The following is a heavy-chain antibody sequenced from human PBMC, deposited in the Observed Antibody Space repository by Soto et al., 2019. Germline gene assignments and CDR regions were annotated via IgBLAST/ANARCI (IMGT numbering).Heavy chain of an antibody. D-gene: IGHD3-3*01. CDR2: MNPNSGNT. V-gene: IGHV1-8*01. Sequence: GXSVKVSCKASVYSFTGYDINWVRQATGQGLEWMGWMNPNSGNTGYAQKFQGRVTMTRNTSISTAYMELSSLRSEDTAVYYCARLSQEDFWSGYYYYYGMDVWGQGTTVTVSS. CDR1: VYSFTGYD. J-gene: IGHJ6*02. CDR3: ARLSQEDFWSGYYYYYGMDV.